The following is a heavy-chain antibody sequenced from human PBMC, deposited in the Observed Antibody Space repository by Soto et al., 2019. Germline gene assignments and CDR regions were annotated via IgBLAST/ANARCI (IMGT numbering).Heavy chain of an antibody. Sequence: QVQLVQSGAEVKKPGSSVKVSCKASGGSLSNYGISWVRQAPGQGLEWMGAIIPVFGTPNYAQKFQDRVTITADESTTTVYMEVRSLKSEDPAVYYCARGDATKIVVTTYYAMDVWGQGTTVTVSS. CDR3: ARGDATKIVVTTYYAMDV. V-gene: IGHV1-69*12. CDR2: IIPVFGTP. J-gene: IGHJ6*02. D-gene: IGHD3-22*01. CDR1: GGSLSNYG.